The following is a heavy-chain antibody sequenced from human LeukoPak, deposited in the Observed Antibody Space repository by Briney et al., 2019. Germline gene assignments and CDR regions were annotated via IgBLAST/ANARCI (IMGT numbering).Heavy chain of an antibody. Sequence: SETLSLTCTVSGGSISNYYWSWIRQPPGEGREWIGFISYTGSTNYNPSLKSRVTVFVDTSKNQFSLKVTSPTAADTAVYYCARTIKSGNYYWFDPWGQGTLVTVSS. V-gene: IGHV4-59*01. CDR2: ISYTGST. CDR1: GGSISNYY. J-gene: IGHJ5*02. CDR3: ARTIKSGNYYWFDP. D-gene: IGHD1-26*01.